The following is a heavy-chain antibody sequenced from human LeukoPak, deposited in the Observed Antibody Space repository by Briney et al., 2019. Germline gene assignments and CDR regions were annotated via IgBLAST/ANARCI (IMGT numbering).Heavy chain of an antibody. CDR1: GYTFTSYA. CDR2: INAGNGNT. J-gene: IGHJ4*02. CDR3: ARGAGGTDIVVVPAVYYWMDFDY. D-gene: IGHD2-2*01. V-gene: IGHV1-3*01. Sequence: GASVKVSCKASGYTFTSYAMHWVRQAPGQRLEWMGWINAGNGNTKYSQKFQGRVTITRDTSASTAYMELSSLRSEDTAVYYCARGAGGTDIVVVPAVYYWMDFDYWGQGTLVTVSS.